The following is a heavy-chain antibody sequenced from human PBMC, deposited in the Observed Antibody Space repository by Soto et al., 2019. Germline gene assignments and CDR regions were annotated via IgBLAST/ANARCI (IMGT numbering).Heavy chain of an antibody. V-gene: IGHV1-8*01. CDR1: GYTFTRYG. D-gene: IGHD4-17*01. CDR2: MNLNSGYT. J-gene: IGHJ4*02. CDR3: ARVNGDIDY. Sequence: ASVKVSCKASGYTFTRYGINWVRQATGQGLEWMGWMNLNSGYTGHAQKFQGRVTMTRDSSTSTAYMELSSLRSEDTAVYYCARVNGDIDYWGQGTLVTVSS.